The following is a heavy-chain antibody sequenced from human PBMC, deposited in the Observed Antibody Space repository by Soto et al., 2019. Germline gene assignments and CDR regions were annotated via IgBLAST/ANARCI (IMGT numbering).Heavy chain of an antibody. V-gene: IGHV4-59*12. CDR2: IYYSGTT. J-gene: IGHJ4*02. Sequence: SETLSLTCTVSGDSISSSYWTWIRQPPGKGLEWIGYIYYSGTTNYNPSLKSRVTMSVDRSKNQFSLKLRSVTAADTAVYYCARDSSRYYTFDFWGQGTLVTVSS. CDR3: ARDSSRYYTFDF. D-gene: IGHD3-22*01. CDR1: GDSISSSY.